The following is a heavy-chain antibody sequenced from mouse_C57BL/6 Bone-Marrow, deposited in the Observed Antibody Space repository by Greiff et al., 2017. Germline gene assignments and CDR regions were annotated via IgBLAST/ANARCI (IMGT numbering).Heavy chain of an antibody. CDR3: ARRYGSSHWYFDV. CDR2: IFPGSGST. V-gene: IGHV1-75*01. J-gene: IGHJ1*03. D-gene: IGHD1-1*01. Sequence: QVQLQQSGPELVKPGASVKISCKASGYTFTDYYINWVKQRPGQGLEWIGWIFPGSGSTYYNEKFKGKATLTVDKASSTAYMLLSSLTSEDSAVYFCARRYGSSHWYFDVWGTGTTVTVSS. CDR1: GYTFTDYY.